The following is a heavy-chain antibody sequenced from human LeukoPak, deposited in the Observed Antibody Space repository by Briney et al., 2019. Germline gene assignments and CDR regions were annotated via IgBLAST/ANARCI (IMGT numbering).Heavy chain of an antibody. Sequence: PGGSLRLSCAASGFTFSSYGMHWVRQAPGKGLEWVAVMSYDESNKYYADSVKGRFTISRDNSKNTLYLQMNSLRAEDTAVYYCARGYSALDYWGQGTLVTVSS. CDR3: ARGYSALDY. V-gene: IGHV3-30*03. CDR2: MSYDESNK. J-gene: IGHJ4*02. CDR1: GFTFSSYG. D-gene: IGHD6-13*01.